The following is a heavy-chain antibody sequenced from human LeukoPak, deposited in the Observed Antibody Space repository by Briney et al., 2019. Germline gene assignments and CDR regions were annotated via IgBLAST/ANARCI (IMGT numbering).Heavy chain of an antibody. CDR3: ARDRGEWEPYFDY. Sequence: SGGSLRLSCAASGFNFRDAAMTWVRQAPGKGLEWVSYISSSSGTKYYADSVKGRFTMSRDNANNSLYLQMNSLRDEDTAVYYCARDRGEWEPYFDYWGQGTLVTVSS. V-gene: IGHV3-48*02. J-gene: IGHJ4*02. CDR1: GFNFRDAA. D-gene: IGHD1-26*01. CDR2: ISSSSGTK.